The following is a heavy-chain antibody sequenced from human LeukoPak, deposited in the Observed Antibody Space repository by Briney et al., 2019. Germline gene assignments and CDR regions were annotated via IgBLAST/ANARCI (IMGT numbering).Heavy chain of an antibody. CDR2: IYYSGST. CDR3: GSYRNWFDP. V-gene: IGHV4-39*01. J-gene: IGHJ5*02. CDR1: GGSISSSSYY. Sequence: SETLSLTCTVSGGSISSSSYYWGWIRQPPGKGVEWIGSIYYSGSTYYNPSLKSRVTISVDTSKNQFSLKLSSVTAADTAVYYCGSYRNWFDPWGQGTLVTVSS.